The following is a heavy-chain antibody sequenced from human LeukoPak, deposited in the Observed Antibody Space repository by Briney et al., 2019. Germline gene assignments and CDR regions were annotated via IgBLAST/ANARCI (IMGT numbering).Heavy chain of an antibody. D-gene: IGHD3-3*01. Sequence: GGSLRLSCVASGFTFSSYAMSWVRQAPGKGLEWVSAISGSGGSTYYADSVKGRFTISRDNSKNTLYLQMNSLRAEDTAVYYCASNSRYYDFWSGYSNWGQGTLVTVSS. V-gene: IGHV3-23*01. CDR3: ASNSRYYDFWSGYSN. J-gene: IGHJ4*02. CDR1: GFTFSSYA. CDR2: ISGSGGST.